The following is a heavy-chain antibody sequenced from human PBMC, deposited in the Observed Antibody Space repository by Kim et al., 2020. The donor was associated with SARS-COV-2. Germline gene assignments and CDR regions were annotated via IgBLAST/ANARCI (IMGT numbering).Heavy chain of an antibody. V-gene: IGHV3-33*06. J-gene: IGHJ4*02. D-gene: IGHD4-17*01. CDR3: AKDQDYGGNSRFDY. Sequence: ADSVTGRFTISRDNSKNTLYLQMNSLRAEDTAVYYCAKDQDYGGNSRFDYWGQGTLVTVSS.